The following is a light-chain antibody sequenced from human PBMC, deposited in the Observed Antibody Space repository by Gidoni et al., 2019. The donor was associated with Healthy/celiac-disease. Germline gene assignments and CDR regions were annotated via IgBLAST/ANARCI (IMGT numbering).Light chain of an antibody. Sequence: DIHMTQSPSSLSASVGDRVTITCRSSQSIISYLNWYQQKPVKAPKLLIYAASSLQSGVPSRFSGSGSGTDFTLTISSLQPEDFATYYCQQSYSTPCSFGQGTKLEIK. CDR3: QQSYSTPCS. CDR1: QSIISY. CDR2: AAS. J-gene: IGKJ2*04. V-gene: IGKV1-39*01.